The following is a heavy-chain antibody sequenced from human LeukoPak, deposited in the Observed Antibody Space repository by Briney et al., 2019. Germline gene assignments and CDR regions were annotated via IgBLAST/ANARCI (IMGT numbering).Heavy chain of an antibody. D-gene: IGHD1-26*01. CDR3: ARALRAYSGSYPVYFDY. CDR1: GGSISSYY. V-gene: IGHV4-59*08. Sequence: NPSETLSLTCTVSGGSISSYYWSWIRQPPGKGLEWIGYIYYSGSTNYNPSLKSRVTISVDTSKNQFSLKLSSVTAADTAVYYCARALRAYSGSYPVYFDYWGQGTLVTVSS. CDR2: IYYSGST. J-gene: IGHJ4*02.